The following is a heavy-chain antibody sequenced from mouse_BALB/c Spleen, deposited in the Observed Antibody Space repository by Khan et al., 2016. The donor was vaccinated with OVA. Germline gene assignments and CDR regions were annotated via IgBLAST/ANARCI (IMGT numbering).Heavy chain of an antibody. CDR3: ERGGYGYLAY. Sequence: QVPLQQPGAELVKPGASVKLSCKASGYTFTSYWMHWVKQRPGQGLEWIGYINPSDGRAHYNENFKTKATLTVDKSSSTAYMQLSSLTSEDYAFYYCERGGYGYLAYWGQGTLVTVSA. D-gene: IGHD2-14*01. J-gene: IGHJ3*01. CDR1: GYTFTSYW. CDR2: INPSDGRA. V-gene: IGHV1S81*02.